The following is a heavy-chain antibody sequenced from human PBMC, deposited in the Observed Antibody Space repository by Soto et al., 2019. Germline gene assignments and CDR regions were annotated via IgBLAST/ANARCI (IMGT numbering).Heavy chain of an antibody. CDR2: MNPNSGNT. J-gene: IGHJ4*02. CDR1: GYTFTSYD. Sequence: QVQLVQSGAEVKKPGASVKVSCKASGYTFTSYDINWVRQATGQGLEWMGWMNPNSGNTGYAQKFQGRVTMTRSTSISTDYMELSSVRSEDTAVYYCARGPAPYYYDSSGGVYWGQGTLVTVCS. D-gene: IGHD3-22*01. V-gene: IGHV1-8*01. CDR3: ARGPAPYYYDSSGGVY.